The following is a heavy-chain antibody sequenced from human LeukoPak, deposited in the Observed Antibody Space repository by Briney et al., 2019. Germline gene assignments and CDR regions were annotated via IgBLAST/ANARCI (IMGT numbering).Heavy chain of an antibody. J-gene: IGHJ3*02. CDR3: ARRSVVFNVFDM. CDR2: LSYSGTS. Sequence: KPSETLSLTCTVSGGSISSSNYYWGWIRQPPGKRLEWIGSLSYSGTSYYTPSLKSRVTISGDMSKNHISLKLTSVTAADTAVYYCARRSVVFNVFDMWGQGTMVTVSS. CDR1: GGSISSSNYY. V-gene: IGHV4-39*02. D-gene: IGHD2-15*01.